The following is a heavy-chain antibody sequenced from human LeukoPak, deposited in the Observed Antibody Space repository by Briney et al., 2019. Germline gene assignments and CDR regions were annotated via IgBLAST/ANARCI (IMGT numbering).Heavy chain of an antibody. CDR2: MNPNSGNT. CDR3: ARGLFVVDYYYYGMDV. J-gene: IGHJ6*02. CDR1: GYTFTSYD. D-gene: IGHD2-2*01. V-gene: IGHV1-8*01. Sequence: ASVKVSCKASGYTFTSYDINWVRQATGQGLEWMGWMNPNSGNTGYAQKFQGRVTMTRNTSISTAYMELSSLRSEDTAVYYCARGLFVVDYYYYGMDVWGQGTTVTVSS.